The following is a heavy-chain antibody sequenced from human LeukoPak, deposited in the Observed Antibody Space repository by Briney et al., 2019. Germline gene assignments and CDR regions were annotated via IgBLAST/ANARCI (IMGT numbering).Heavy chain of an antibody. J-gene: IGHJ3*02. CDR1: GFTFSSYA. D-gene: IGHD3-3*01. CDR2: ISGSGGST. V-gene: IGHV3-23*01. CDR3: AKDQSGRHPRQDAFDI. Sequence: HSGGSLRLSFAASGFTFSSYAMSWVRQAPGKGLEWVSAISGSGGSTYYADSVKGRFTISRDNSKNTLYLQMNSLRAEDTAVYYCAKDQSGRHPRQDAFDIWGHGTMVTVSS.